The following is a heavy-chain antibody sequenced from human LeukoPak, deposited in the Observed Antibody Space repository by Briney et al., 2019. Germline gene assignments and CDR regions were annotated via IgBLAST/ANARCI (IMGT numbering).Heavy chain of an antibody. CDR3: VRDWGGYGLDV. J-gene: IGHJ6*02. CDR1: GFTFSSYG. CDR2: IDSRSSDI. Sequence: GRSLRLSCAASGFTFSSYGMHWVRQAPGKGLEWVSTIDSRSSDIHYADSVRGRLTISRDNAKDSLYLQMNSLRAEDTAVYYCVRDWGGYGLDVWGQGTTVTVS. V-gene: IGHV3-21*01. D-gene: IGHD3-16*01.